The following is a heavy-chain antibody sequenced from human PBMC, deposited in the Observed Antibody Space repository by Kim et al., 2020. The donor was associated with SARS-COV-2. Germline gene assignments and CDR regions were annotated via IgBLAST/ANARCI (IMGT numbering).Heavy chain of an antibody. J-gene: IGHJ4*02. V-gene: IGHV3-30*18. CDR3: AKDFRFWSGYCDF. D-gene: IGHD3-3*01. Sequence: GGSLRLSCAASGFTFSSYGMHWVRQAPGKGLEWVAVISYDGSKNYYADSVKGRFTISRDNSKNTLYLQTNSLRAEDTAVYYCAKDFRFWSGYCDFWGQGTLVT. CDR1: GFTFSSYG. CDR2: ISYDGSKN.